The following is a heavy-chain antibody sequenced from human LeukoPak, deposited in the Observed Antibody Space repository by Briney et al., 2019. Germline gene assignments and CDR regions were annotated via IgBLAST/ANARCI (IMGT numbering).Heavy chain of an antibody. D-gene: IGHD3-22*01. CDR3: ATSEEDYYDSSGYYGGFDY. Sequence: GGSLRLSCAASGFTFSSYAMSWVRQAPGKGLEWVSAISGSGGSTYYADSVKGRFTISRDNAKNSLYLQMNSLRAEDKALYYCATSEEDYYDSSGYYGGFDYWGQGTLVTVSS. CDR1: GFTFSSYA. V-gene: IGHV3-23*01. J-gene: IGHJ4*02. CDR2: ISGSGGST.